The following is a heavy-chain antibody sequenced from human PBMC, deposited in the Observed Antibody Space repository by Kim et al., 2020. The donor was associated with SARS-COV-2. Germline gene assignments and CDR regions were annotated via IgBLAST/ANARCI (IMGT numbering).Heavy chain of an antibody. D-gene: IGHD2-21*01. J-gene: IGHJ6*02. CDR1: GDSVSSNSAA. CDR3: ARTDVGAPGIPYYYGMDV. CDR2: TYYRSKWYN. V-gene: IGHV6-1*01. Sequence: SQTLSLTCAISGDSVSSNSAAWNWIRQSPSRGLEWLGRTYYRSKWYNDYAVSVKSRITINPDTSKNQFSLQLNSVTPEDTAVYYCARTDVGAPGIPYYYGMDVWGQGTTVTVSS.